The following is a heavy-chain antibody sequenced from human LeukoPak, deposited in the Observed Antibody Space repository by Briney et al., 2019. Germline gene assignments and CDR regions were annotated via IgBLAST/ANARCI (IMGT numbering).Heavy chain of an antibody. CDR3: AKARVGEAGASDY. D-gene: IGHD6-13*01. Sequence: QSRGSLRLSCAASGFTFSSYAMSWVRQAPGKGLEWVSNISSSGGSTYYADSVKGRFTISRDSSKNSLYLQMNSLRAEDTAVYYCAKARVGEAGASDYWGQGTLVTVSS. CDR1: GFTFSSYA. J-gene: IGHJ4*02. CDR2: ISSSGGST. V-gene: IGHV3-23*01.